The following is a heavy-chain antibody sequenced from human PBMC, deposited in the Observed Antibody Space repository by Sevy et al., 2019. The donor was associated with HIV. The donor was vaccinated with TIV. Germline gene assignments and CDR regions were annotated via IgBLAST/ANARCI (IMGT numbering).Heavy chain of an antibody. J-gene: IGHJ6*02. CDR3: AGPDGTGGMDV. Sequence: GGSLRLSCAASGFMFSSYSMNWVRQAPGKGLEWVSSISSDSNYIYYADSVKGRFTISRDNAKNSLYLQMNSLRAEDTAVSYCAGPDGTGGMDVWGQGSTVTVSS. CDR1: GFMFSSYS. CDR2: ISSDSNYI. V-gene: IGHV3-21*01.